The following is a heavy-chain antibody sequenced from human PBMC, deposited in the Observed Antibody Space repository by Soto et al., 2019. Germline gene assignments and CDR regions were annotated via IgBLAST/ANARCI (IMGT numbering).Heavy chain of an antibody. CDR1: GYPFGDYA. J-gene: IGHJ4*02. Sequence: EVQLLESGGDLVHPGGTLILSCVGSGYPFGDYAMRWVRQAPGKGLEWVSAIGPFEAHAPAYAASVKGRFTISRDSSQNTLLLQMTSLGVEDTALYYCVREGLRATTKGPYFDYWGQGTLVTVSS. CDR2: IGPFEAHAP. CDR3: VREGLRATTKGPYFDY. V-gene: IGHV3-23*01.